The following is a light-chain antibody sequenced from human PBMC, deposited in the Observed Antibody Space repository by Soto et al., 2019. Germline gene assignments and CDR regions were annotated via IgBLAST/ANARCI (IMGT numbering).Light chain of an antibody. V-gene: IGLV8-61*01. CDR1: SGSVSTNYY. CDR2: STS. CDR3: VLYMGSGVWV. Sequence: QTVVTQEPSFSVSPGGTVTLTCGLSSGSVSTNYYPTWYQQTPGQAPRTLIYSTSTRSSGVPDRFSGSILGNKAALTITGAQADEESHYYCVLYMGSGVWVFGGGTQLTVL. J-gene: IGLJ3*02.